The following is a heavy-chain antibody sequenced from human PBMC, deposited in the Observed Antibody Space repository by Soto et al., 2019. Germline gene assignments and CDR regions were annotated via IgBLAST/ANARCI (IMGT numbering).Heavy chain of an antibody. CDR2: IIPILGIA. V-gene: IGHV1-69*02. CDR1: GGTFSSYT. D-gene: IGHD2-15*01. Sequence: QVQLVQSGAEVKKPGSSVKVSCKASGGTFSSYTISWVRQAPGQGLEWMGRIIPILGIANYAQKFQGRVTITADKSTRTAYMELSSLRSEDTAVYYCASYCSGGSCYPGDYYYYGMDVWGQGTTVTVSS. CDR3: ASYCSGGSCYPGDYYYYGMDV. J-gene: IGHJ6*02.